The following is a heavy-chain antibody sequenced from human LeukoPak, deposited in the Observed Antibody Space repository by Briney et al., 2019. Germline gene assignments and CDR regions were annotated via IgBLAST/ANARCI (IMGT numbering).Heavy chain of an antibody. CDR1: GFTFNRYS. J-gene: IGHJ6*02. V-gene: IGHV3-21*04. Sequence: GGSLRLSCAASGFTFNRYSINWVRQAPGKGLEWVSSISPSSSYMYYADSVKGRFTISRDNSKNTLDLQMSSLKAEDTATYYCAKDVRPGGGGMDVWGQGTTVTVSS. CDR2: ISPSSSYM. D-gene: IGHD3-10*02. CDR3: AKDVRPGGGGMDV.